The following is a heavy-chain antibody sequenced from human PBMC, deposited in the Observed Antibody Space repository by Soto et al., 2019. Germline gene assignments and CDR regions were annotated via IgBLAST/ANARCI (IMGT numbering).Heavy chain of an antibody. D-gene: IGHD6-13*01. J-gene: IGHJ3*02. V-gene: IGHV1-2*04. CDR1: GYTFTGYY. Sequence: ASVKVSRTASGYTFTGYYIHWVRLAPGQGLEWMGWINPNSGGTNYAQKFQGWVTMTRDTSISTAYMELSRLRSDDTAVYYCARDRVGGLAAAGTEPRTGAFDIWGQGTMVTVSS. CDR2: INPNSGGT. CDR3: ARDRVGGLAAAGTEPRTGAFDI.